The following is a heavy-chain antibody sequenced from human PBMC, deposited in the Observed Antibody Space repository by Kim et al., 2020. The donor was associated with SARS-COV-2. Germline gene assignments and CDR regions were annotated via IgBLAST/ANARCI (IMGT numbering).Heavy chain of an antibody. V-gene: IGHV4-59*01. CDR1: GGSISSYY. J-gene: IGHJ4*02. Sequence: SETLSLTCTVSGGSISSYYWSWIRQPPGKGLEWIGYIYYSGSTNYNPSLKSRVTISVDTSKNQFSLKLSSVTAADTAVYYCARDLGPDTAMEKGAFDYWGQGTLVTVSS. D-gene: IGHD5-18*01. CDR3: ARDLGPDTAMEKGAFDY. CDR2: IYYSGST.